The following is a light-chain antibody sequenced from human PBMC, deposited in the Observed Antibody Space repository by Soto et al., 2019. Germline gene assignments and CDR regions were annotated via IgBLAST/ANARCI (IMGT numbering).Light chain of an antibody. CDR3: QQRNIWPPVT. V-gene: IGKV3-11*01. CDR2: GAF. CDR1: QSVTNF. Sequence: EIVLTPSPATLSLSPGERATLSCRASQSVTNFLAWYQQKPGQAPRLLIYGAFNRATGIPARFSGSGSGTDFTLTISSLEPEDSAIYYCQQRNIWPPVTFGQGTRLEIK. J-gene: IGKJ5*01.